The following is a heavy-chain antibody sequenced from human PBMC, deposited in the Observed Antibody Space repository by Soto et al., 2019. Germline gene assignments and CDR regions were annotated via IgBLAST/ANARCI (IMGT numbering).Heavy chain of an antibody. CDR2: IKGDGSER. Sequence: GGSLRLSCAASGFTLSSDWMSWVRQAPGKGLVWVANIKGDGSERHYVDSVKGRFIISRDNAKNSLFLQMNSLRVEDTAVYYCARDGCTSASCDIYGMDVWGQGTTVTVSS. J-gene: IGHJ6*02. CDR3: ARDGCTSASCDIYGMDV. CDR1: GFTLSSDW. V-gene: IGHV3-7*03. D-gene: IGHD2-2*02.